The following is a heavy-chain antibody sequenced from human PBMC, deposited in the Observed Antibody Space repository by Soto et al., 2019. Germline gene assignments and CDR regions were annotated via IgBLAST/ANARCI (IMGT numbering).Heavy chain of an antibody. J-gene: IGHJ3*02. CDR2: IYYSGST. D-gene: IGHD3-22*01. Sequence: QAQLQESGPGLVKPSQTLSLPCTISGGSISSGGYYWGWIRHHQGKGMEWIGYIYYSGSTYYNPSLKSRVTISVDTSTNLFSLKLSSVTAADTAVYYCARAPGSCYYPPYAFDIWGRGTMVTVSS. CDR1: GGSISSGGYY. CDR3: ARAPGSCYYPPYAFDI. V-gene: IGHV4-31*03.